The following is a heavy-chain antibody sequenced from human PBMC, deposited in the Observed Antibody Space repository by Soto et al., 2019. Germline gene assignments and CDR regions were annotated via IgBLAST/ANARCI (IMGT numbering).Heavy chain of an antibody. V-gene: IGHV3-30*18. D-gene: IGHD3-10*01. CDR1: GFTFSSYG. J-gene: IGHJ4*02. CDR3: AKSSDYYGSGSYLVY. Sequence: PGGSLRLSCAASGFTFSSYGMHWVRQAPGKGLEWVAVISYDGSNKYYADSVKGRFTISRDNSKNTLYLQMNSLRAEDTAVYYCAKSSDYYGSGSYLVYWGQGTLVTSPX. CDR2: ISYDGSNK.